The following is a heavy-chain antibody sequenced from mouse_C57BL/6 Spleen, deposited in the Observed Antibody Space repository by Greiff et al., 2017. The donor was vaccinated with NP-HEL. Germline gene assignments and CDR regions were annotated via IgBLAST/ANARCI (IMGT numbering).Heavy chain of an antibody. Sequence: EVQGVESGGGLVKPGGSLKLSCAASGFTFSDYGMHWVRQAPEKGLEWVAYLSSGSSTIYYADTVKGRFTISRDNAKNTLCLQMTSLRSEDTAMYYCATSYYSNFYAMDYWGQGTSVTVSS. V-gene: IGHV5-17*01. CDR2: LSSGSSTI. CDR3: ATSYYSNFYAMDY. J-gene: IGHJ4*01. D-gene: IGHD2-5*01. CDR1: GFTFSDYG.